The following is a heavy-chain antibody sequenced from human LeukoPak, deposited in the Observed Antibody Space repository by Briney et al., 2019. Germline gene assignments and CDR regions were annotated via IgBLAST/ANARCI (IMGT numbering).Heavy chain of an antibody. J-gene: IGHJ6*04. D-gene: IGHD3-10*01. CDR1: GGSISSSNW. CDR2: IYHSGNT. V-gene: IGHV4-4*02. Sequence: SGTLSLTCAVSGGSISSSNWWSWVRQPPGKGLEWIGSIYHSGNTYYNPSLESRVTISVDTSKNQFSLRLTSVTAADTAVYFCARIPHTTIRGVTTLYGVDVWGKGTTVTVSS. CDR3: ARIPHTTIRGVTTLYGVDV.